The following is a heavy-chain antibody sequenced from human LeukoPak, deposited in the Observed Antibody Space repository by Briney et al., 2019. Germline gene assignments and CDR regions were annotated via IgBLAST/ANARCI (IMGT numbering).Heavy chain of an antibody. CDR3: ASFVAHVWFGEYYYYFDY. D-gene: IGHD3-10*01. CDR1: GGSISSSSYY. V-gene: IGHV4-39*07. CDR2: IYYSGST. J-gene: IGHJ4*02. Sequence: SETLSLTCTVSGGSISSSSYYWGWIRQPPGKGLEWIGSIYYSGSTYYNPSLKSRVTISVDTSKNQFSLKLSSVTAADTAVYNCASFVAHVWFGEYYYYFDYWGQGTLVTVSS.